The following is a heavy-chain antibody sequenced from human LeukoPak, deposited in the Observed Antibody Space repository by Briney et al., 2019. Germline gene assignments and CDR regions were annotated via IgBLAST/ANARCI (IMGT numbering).Heavy chain of an antibody. Sequence: GGSLRLSCAASGFTFSSYGMHWVRQAPGKGLEWVAVISYDGSNKYYADSVKGRFTISRDNSKNTLYLQMNSLRAEDTAVYYCAKDATPHIAAAGNDYWGQGTLVAVSS. CDR1: GFTFSSYG. D-gene: IGHD6-13*01. V-gene: IGHV3-30*18. J-gene: IGHJ4*02. CDR2: ISYDGSNK. CDR3: AKDATPHIAAAGNDY.